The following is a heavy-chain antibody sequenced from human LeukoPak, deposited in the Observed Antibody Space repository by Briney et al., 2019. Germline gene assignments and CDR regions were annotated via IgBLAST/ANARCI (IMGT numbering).Heavy chain of an antibody. CDR3: ARGRVAILTGYSTFDY. Sequence: ASVKVSCKASGYTFTSYDINWVRQATGQGLKWMGRMNPNSGNTGYAQKFQGRVTITRNTSIGTAYMELSSLRSEDTAVNYCARGRVAILTGYSTFDYWGQGTLVSVSS. J-gene: IGHJ4*02. CDR2: MNPNSGNT. V-gene: IGHV1-8*03. D-gene: IGHD3-9*01. CDR1: GYTFTSYD.